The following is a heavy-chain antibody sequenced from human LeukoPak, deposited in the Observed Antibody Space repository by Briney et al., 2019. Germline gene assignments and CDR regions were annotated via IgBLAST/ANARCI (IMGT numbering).Heavy chain of an antibody. Sequence: GGSLRLSCAASGSTVSSNYMSWVRQAPGKGLEWVSVIYSGGSTYYADSVKGRFAISRDNSKNTLYLQMNSLRAEDTAIYYCARDYYDSSGYYDYFDYWGQGTLVTVSS. J-gene: IGHJ4*02. V-gene: IGHV3-66*01. CDR2: IYSGGST. D-gene: IGHD3-22*01. CDR3: ARDYYDSSGYYDYFDY. CDR1: GSTVSSNY.